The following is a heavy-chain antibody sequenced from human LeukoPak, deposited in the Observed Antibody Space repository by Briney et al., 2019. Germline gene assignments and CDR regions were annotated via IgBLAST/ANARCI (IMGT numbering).Heavy chain of an antibody. Sequence: SETLSLTCAVYGGSFSGYYWSWIRQPPGKGLEWIGEINHSGSTNYNPSLTSRVTISVETSNNQFSLKLSSVTAADTAVYYCARGRGLWFGELPNFDYWGQGTLVTVSS. CDR2: INHSGST. J-gene: IGHJ4*02. D-gene: IGHD3-10*01. CDR3: ARGRGLWFGELPNFDY. V-gene: IGHV4-34*01. CDR1: GGSFSGYY.